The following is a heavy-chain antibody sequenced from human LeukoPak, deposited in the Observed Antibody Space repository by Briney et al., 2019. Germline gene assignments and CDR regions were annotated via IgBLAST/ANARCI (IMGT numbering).Heavy chain of an antibody. CDR1: GFTFTNAW. CDR2: IKSKTDGGTT. D-gene: IGHD4-17*01. CDR3: AKIRDYGDYTIDY. J-gene: IGHJ4*02. Sequence: GGSLRLSCAASGFTFTNAWMSWVRQAPGKGLEWVGRIKSKTDGGTTDYAAPVKGRFTISRDDSKNALYLQMNSLRAEDTAVYYCAKIRDYGDYTIDYWGQGTLVTVSS. V-gene: IGHV3-15*01.